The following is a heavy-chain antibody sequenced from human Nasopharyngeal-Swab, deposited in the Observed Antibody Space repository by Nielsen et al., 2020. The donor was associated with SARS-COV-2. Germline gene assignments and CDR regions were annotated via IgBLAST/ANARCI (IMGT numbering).Heavy chain of an antibody. D-gene: IGHD6-6*01. Sequence: WVRQAPGQGLEWMGWINTNTGNPTYAQGFTGRFVFSLDTSVSTAYLQISSLKAEDTAVCYCASYSSSPAVDYWGQGTLVTVSS. CDR2: INTNTGNP. J-gene: IGHJ4*02. V-gene: IGHV7-4-1*02. CDR3: ASYSSSPAVDY.